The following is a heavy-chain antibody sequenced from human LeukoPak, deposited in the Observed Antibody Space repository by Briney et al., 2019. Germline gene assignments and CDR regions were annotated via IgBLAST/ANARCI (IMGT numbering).Heavy chain of an antibody. D-gene: IGHD6-6*01. J-gene: IGHJ5*02. CDR3: AHSEYSSSSTWFDP. CDR1: GFSRRTRGVG. Sequence: SGPTLVKPAQTLTLTCSFSGFSRRTRGVGVGWIRQPPGKALEWLTLIYWNDNTRYSPSLNSRLTITKDTSKNQVVLTMTNMDPVDTGTYYCAHSEYSSSSTWFDPWGQGTLVTVSS. V-gene: IGHV2-5*01. CDR2: IYWNDNT.